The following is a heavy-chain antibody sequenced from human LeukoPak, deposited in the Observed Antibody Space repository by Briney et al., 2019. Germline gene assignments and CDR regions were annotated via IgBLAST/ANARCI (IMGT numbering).Heavy chain of an antibody. D-gene: IGHD3-3*01. J-gene: IGHJ5*02. CDR2: ISGCGGST. CDR1: GFTFSSYA. V-gene: IGHV3-23*01. CDR3: AKDSYYDFWSGYWTSYNWFDP. Sequence: GGALRLSCAPSGFTFSSYAMSWVRQARGKGGEWVSPISGCGGSTHSGDSVKGRFTISRENSKNTLYIQMNRLRAEETAVYYCAKDSYYDFWSGYWTSYNWFDPWGEGTLVTVSS.